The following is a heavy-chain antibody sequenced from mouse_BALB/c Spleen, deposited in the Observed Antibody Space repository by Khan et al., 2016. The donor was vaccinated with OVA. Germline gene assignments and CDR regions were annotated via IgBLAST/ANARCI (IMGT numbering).Heavy chain of an antibody. CDR2: IDPFSGDT. D-gene: IGHD2-2*01. J-gene: IGHJ3*01. V-gene: IGHV1S135*01. Sequence: IQLVQSGPELMKPGASVKISCKASGYSFPSYYIHWVIQSHGKSLEWIGYIDPFSGDTTYNQKFKGRATLTVDKSSSTAYIHHRNLTTEDSAVYYCRRHGYVAWFTFWGQGTLVTGSA. CDR1: GYSFPSYY. CDR3: RRHGYVAWFTF.